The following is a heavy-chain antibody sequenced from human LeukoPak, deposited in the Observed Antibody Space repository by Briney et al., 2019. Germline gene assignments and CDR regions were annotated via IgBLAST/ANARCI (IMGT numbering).Heavy chain of an antibody. V-gene: IGHV4-4*07. J-gene: IGHJ6*02. Sequence: SEPLSLTCTLSGHLISRYYWICTRHPTGKALEWIGRIYTCGSTNHNPPLKRRVPMSVDTSKKHFSLKLSSVTAADTAVYYCARGWAGNYYYYGMDVWGQGTTVTVSS. CDR2: IYTCGST. D-gene: IGHD5-24*01. CDR1: GHLISRYY. CDR3: ARGWAGNYYYYGMDV.